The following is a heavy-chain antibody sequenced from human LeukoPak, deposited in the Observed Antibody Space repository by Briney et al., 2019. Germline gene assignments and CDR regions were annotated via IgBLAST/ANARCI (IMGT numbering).Heavy chain of an antibody. D-gene: IGHD3-9*01. V-gene: IGHV5-51*01. CDR1: GYSFSTYW. CDR3: ARRFGMGLFDWSHYYFDF. J-gene: IGHJ4*02. CDR2: IYPGDSDT. Sequence: GESLKISCKGSGYSFSTYWIGWVRQMPGKGLEWMGIIYPGDSDTRYSPSFQGQVTISADRSISTAYLQWSSLKASDTAIYYCARRFGMGLFDWSHYYFDFWGQGTPVTVSS.